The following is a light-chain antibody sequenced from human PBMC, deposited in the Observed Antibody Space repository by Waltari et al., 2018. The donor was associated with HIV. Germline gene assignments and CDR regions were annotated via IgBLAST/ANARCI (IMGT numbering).Light chain of an antibody. CDR2: GAS. V-gene: IGKV3-15*01. Sequence: EIVMTQSPATLSVSPGERATLSCRASQSVRSNLAWYQQKPGQAPRLLIYGASSRATGIPARFSGSGSGTEFTLTISSLQSEDVAVYYCQQYNNWPPYTFGQGTKLEI. CDR3: QQYNNWPPYT. J-gene: IGKJ2*01. CDR1: QSVRSN.